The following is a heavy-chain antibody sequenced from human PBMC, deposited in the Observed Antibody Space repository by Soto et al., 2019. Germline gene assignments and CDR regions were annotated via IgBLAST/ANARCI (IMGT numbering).Heavy chain of an antibody. V-gene: IGHV3-21*01. CDR3: ARVVSSGWYGAFDI. D-gene: IGHD6-19*01. CDR2: ISSSSSYI. J-gene: IGHJ3*02. CDR1: GFTFSSYS. Sequence: GGSLRLSCAASGFTFSSYSTNWVRQAPGKGLEWVSSISSSSSYIYYADSVKGRFTISRDNAKNSLYLQMNSLRAEDTAVYYCARVVSSGWYGAFDIWGQGTMVTVSS.